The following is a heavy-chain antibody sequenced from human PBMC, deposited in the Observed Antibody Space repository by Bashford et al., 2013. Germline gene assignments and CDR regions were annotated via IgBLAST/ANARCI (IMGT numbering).Heavy chain of an antibody. Sequence: ASVKVSCKASGYTFTSYGISWVRQAPGQGLEWMGWISAYNGNTNYAQKLQGRVTMTTDTSTSTAYMELRSLRSDDTAVYYCARVFYYYDSSGYYRWFDPWGQGTLVTVSS. V-gene: IGHV1-18*04. CDR2: ISAYNGNT. CDR3: ARVFYYYDSSGYYRWFDP. D-gene: IGHD3-22*01. CDR1: GYTFTSYG. J-gene: IGHJ5*02.